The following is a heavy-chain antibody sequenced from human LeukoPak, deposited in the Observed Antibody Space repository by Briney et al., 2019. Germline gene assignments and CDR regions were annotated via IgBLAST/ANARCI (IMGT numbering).Heavy chain of an antibody. V-gene: IGHV3-74*01. D-gene: IGHD1-26*01. J-gene: IGHJ5*02. CDR3: ARDIGATNWFDP. CDR2: INSDGRST. Sequence: SGGSLRLSCAASGFTFSSYWMHWVRHAPGKGLVWVSRINSDGRSTSYADSVKGRFTISRDNAKNTLYLQMNSLRAEDTAVYYCARDIGATNWFDPWGQGTLVTVSS. CDR1: GFTFSSYW.